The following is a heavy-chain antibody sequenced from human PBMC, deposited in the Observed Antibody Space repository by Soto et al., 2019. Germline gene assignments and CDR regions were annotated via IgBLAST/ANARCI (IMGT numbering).Heavy chain of an antibody. D-gene: IGHD3-22*01. CDR2: ISGYNGNT. Sequence: QVQLVQSGAEVKKSGASVKVSCKASGYTFTSYGITWVRQAPGQGLEWMGWISGYNGNTNYAQMLQGRITMTIDTSTSTAYMDLRSLKSHDTAVYFCARGNYFDSSGPFDYWGQGTLVTVSS. V-gene: IGHV1-18*04. CDR3: ARGNYFDSSGPFDY. CDR1: GYTFTSYG. J-gene: IGHJ4*02.